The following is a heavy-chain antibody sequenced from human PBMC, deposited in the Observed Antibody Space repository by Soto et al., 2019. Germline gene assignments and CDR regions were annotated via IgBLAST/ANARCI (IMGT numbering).Heavy chain of an antibody. J-gene: IGHJ3*02. CDR2: INPNSGGT. CDR3: ARGGDANWGSSGALDI. D-gene: IGHD7-27*01. V-gene: IGHV1-2*04. CDR1: GYTFTGYY. Sequence: ASVKVSCKASGYTFTGYYMHWVRQAPGQGLEWMGWINPNSGGTNYAQKFQGWVTMTRDTSISTAYMELSRLRSDDTDVYYCARGGDANWGSSGALDIWGQGTMVTVSS.